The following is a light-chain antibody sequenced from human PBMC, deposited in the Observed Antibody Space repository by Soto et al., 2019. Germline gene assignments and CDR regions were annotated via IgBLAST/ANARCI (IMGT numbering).Light chain of an antibody. V-gene: IGKV4-1*01. Sequence: DIVMTQSPDSLAVSLGERATINCKSSQSVFHRSYNKNYLAWYQKKPGQPPKLLIYWASTRESGVPDRFSGSGSGTDFTLTISSLQAEDVAVYYCQQCYSTPTLSFGPGTKVEIK. J-gene: IGKJ3*01. CDR3: QQCYSTPTLS. CDR1: QSVFHRSYNKNY. CDR2: WAS.